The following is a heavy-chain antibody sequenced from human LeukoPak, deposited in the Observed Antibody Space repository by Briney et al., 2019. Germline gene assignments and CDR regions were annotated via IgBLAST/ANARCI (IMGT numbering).Heavy chain of an antibody. D-gene: IGHD5-12*01. CDR1: GFTVSSNY. CDR2: IYSGGST. Sequence: PGGSLRLSCAASGFTVSSNYMSWVRQAPGKGLEWVSVIYSGGSTYYADSVKGRFTISRDNSKNTLYLQMNSLRAEDTAVYYCARRGYSGHERVDYWGQGTLVTVSS. V-gene: IGHV3-66*01. CDR3: ARRGYSGHERVDY. J-gene: IGHJ4*02.